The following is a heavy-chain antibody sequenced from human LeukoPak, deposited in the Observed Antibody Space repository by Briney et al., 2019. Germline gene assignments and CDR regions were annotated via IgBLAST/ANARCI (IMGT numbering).Heavy chain of an antibody. J-gene: IGHJ4*02. CDR2: ISSSGSTT. Sequence: GGSLRLSCAASRFTFSSYEMNWVRQPPGKGLEWVSSISSSGSTTYYADSVKGRLTISRHNSKNPMYLQINSLRAEDTAIYYCARDDLPWGYFAYWGQGTLLTVSS. CDR1: RFTFSSYE. D-gene: IGHD3/OR15-3a*01. V-gene: IGHV3-48*03. CDR3: ARDDLPWGYFAY.